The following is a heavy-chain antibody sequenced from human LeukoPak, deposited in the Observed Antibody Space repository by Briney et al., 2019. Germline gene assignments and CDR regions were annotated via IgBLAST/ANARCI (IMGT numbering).Heavy chain of an antibody. D-gene: IGHD3/OR15-3a*01. J-gene: IGHJ4*02. Sequence: ASVNVSCKASGYTFTSYGISWVRQAPGQGLEWVGWISAYNGNTNYAQKLQGRVTMTTDTSTSTAYMELRSLRSDDTAVYYCARAYRMIFGVDYWGQGTLVTVSS. CDR3: ARAYRMIFGVDY. V-gene: IGHV1-18*01. CDR2: ISAYNGNT. CDR1: GYTFTSYG.